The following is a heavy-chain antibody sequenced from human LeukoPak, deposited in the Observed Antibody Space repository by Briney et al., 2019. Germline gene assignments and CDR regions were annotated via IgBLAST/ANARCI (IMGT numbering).Heavy chain of an antibody. CDR1: GDSLSRYY. Sequence: KASETLSLTCAVSGDSLSRYYWTWIRQPPGKGLEWLGEISPSGSPKYNPSLKSRATISVDTSKNQFSLRLTSVTAADTALYYCASVRHDPLEYYYYIDVWGKGTTVTVSS. V-gene: IGHV4-34*01. CDR3: ASVRHDPLEYYYYIDV. J-gene: IGHJ6*03. CDR2: ISPSGSP. D-gene: IGHD2/OR15-2a*01.